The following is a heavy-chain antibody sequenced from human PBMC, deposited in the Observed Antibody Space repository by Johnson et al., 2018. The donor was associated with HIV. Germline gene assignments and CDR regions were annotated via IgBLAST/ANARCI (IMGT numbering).Heavy chain of an antibody. Sequence: QVQLVESGGGLVQPGGSLRLSCAASGFTFSSYWMHWVRQAPGKGLEWVAFIRYDGSNIYYADLVKGRSIISRDNSKNTLSLQMNNLRVEDTGIYHCARVGDSFGCDVWGQGTMVTFSS. J-gene: IGHJ3*01. D-gene: IGHD3-16*01. V-gene: IGHV3-30*02. CDR1: GFTFSSYW. CDR3: ARVGDSFGCDV. CDR2: IRYDGSNI.